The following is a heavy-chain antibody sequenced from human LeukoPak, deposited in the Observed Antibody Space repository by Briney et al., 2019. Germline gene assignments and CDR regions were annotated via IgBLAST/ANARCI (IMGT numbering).Heavy chain of an antibody. J-gene: IGHJ6*03. CDR1: GFTVSSNE. D-gene: IGHD1-26*01. CDR3: ARVGRPNLKGNPYYYYYMDV. CDR2: ISGGST. V-gene: IGHV3-38-3*01. Sequence: GGSLRLSCAASGFTVSSNEMSWVRQAPGKGLEWVSSISGGSTYYADSRKGRFTISRDNSRNTLYLQMNSLRAEDTAVYCCARVGRPNLKGNPYYYYYMDVWGKGTTVTVSS.